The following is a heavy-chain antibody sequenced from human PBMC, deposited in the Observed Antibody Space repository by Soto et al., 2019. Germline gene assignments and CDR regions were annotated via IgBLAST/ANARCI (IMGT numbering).Heavy chain of an antibody. Sequence: VGSLRLSGAASGFTFSSYWMSWVRQAPGKGLEWVANIKQDGSEKYYVDSVKGRFTISRDNAKNSLYLQMNSLRAEDTAVYYCARDHKDSSSSVWGQGTTVTVSS. CDR1: GFTFSSYW. J-gene: IGHJ6*02. V-gene: IGHV3-7*01. D-gene: IGHD6-13*01. CDR3: ARDHKDSSSSV. CDR2: IKQDGSEK.